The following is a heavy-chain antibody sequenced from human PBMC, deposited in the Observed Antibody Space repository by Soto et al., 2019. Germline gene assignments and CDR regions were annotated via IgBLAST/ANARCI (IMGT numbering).Heavy chain of an antibody. J-gene: IGHJ5*02. Sequence: KPSETLSLTCAVYGGSFSVYYWSWIRHPPGKGLEWIGEINHSGSTNYNPSLKSRVTISVDTSKNQFSLKLSSVTAADTAVYYCARTMVYASYNWFDPWGQGTLVTVSS. V-gene: IGHV4-34*01. D-gene: IGHD2-8*01. CDR3: ARTMVYASYNWFDP. CDR2: INHSGST. CDR1: GGSFSVYY.